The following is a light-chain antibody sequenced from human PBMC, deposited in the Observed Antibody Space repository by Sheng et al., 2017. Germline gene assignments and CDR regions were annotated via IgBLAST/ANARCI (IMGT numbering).Light chain of an antibody. Sequence: EIVMTQSPATLSVSPGETATLSCRASQSVSSSLAWYQQKPGQAPRLLIYDASNRATGIPARFSGSGSGTDFTLTISSLEPEDFAVYYCQQRSKWPVTFGPGTKVDIK. CDR2: DAS. CDR1: QSVSSS. J-gene: IGKJ3*01. CDR3: QQRSKWPVT. V-gene: IGKV3-11*01.